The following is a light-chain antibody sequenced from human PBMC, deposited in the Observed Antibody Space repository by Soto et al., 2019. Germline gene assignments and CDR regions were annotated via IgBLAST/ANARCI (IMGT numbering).Light chain of an antibody. CDR2: GAS. V-gene: IGKV3-20*01. Sequence: EIVLTQAPGTLSLSPGESATLSCRASQSVSNNYLAWYQQKPGQAPRLLIYGASNRATGIPDRFSGSGSGTDFTLTISRLEPEDFAVYYCQQYGRSGTFGQGTKVDIK. CDR3: QQYGRSGT. CDR1: QSVSNNY. J-gene: IGKJ1*01.